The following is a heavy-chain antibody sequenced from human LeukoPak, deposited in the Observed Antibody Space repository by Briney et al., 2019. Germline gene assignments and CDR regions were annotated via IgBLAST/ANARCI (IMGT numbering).Heavy chain of an antibody. CDR2: IYTSGST. D-gene: IGHD6-19*01. CDR1: GGSISSGSYY. J-gene: IGHJ4*02. Sequence: SQTLSLTCTVSGGSISSGSYYWSWIRQPAGKGLEWIGRIYTSGSTNYNPSLKSRVTISVDTSKNQFSLKLSSVTAADTAVYYCARESPRGTYSSGWVYFDYWGQGTLVTVSS. V-gene: IGHV4-61*02. CDR3: ARESPRGTYSSGWVYFDY.